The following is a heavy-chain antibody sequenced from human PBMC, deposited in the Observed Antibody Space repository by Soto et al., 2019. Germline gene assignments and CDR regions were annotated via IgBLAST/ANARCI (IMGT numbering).Heavy chain of an antibody. J-gene: IGHJ6*02. Sequence: SETLSLTCTVSGGSISSSSYYWGWIRQPPGKGLEWIGSIYYSGSTYYNPSLKGRVTISVDTSKNQFSLKLSSVTAADTAVYYCARHWANYGDYVGYYYGMDVWGQGTTVTVSS. D-gene: IGHD4-17*01. CDR3: ARHWANYGDYVGYYYGMDV. CDR1: GGSISSSSYY. CDR2: IYYSGST. V-gene: IGHV4-39*01.